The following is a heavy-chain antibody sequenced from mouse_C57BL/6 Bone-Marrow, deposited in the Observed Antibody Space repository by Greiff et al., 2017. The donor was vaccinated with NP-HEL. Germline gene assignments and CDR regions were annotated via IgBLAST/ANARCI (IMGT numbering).Heavy chain of an antibody. CDR3: AMEPHYYAMDY. J-gene: IGHJ4*01. V-gene: IGHV1-74*01. CDR2: IHPSDSDT. CDR1: GYTFTSYW. Sequence: VQLQQPGAELVKPWASVKVSCKASGYTFTSYWMHWVKQRPGQGLEWIGRIHPSDSDTNYNQKFKGKATLTVDKSSSTAYMQLSSLTSEDSAVYYCAMEPHYYAMDYWGQGTSVTVSS.